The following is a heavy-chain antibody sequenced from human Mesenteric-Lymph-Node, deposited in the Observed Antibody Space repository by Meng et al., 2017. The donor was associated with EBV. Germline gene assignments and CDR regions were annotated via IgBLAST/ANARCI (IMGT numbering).Heavy chain of an antibody. CDR1: GGSISSGSYY. V-gene: IGHV4-39*07. D-gene: IGHD2-21*01. CDR2: IYYSGSA. J-gene: IGHJ4*02. CDR3: ARGWTLTYCGA. Sequence: LQGSGPGMVKPSETLSLTCTVSGGSISSGSYYWVWIRQPPGKGLEWIGSIYYSGSAHHNPSLKSRVTISVDTSKNQFSLKLSSVTAADTAVYYCARGWTLTYCGAWGQGTLVTVSS.